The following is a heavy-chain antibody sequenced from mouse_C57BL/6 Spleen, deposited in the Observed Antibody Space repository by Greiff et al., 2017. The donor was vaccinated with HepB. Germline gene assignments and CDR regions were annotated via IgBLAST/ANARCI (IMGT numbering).Heavy chain of an antibody. CDR1: GYTFTDYE. J-gene: IGHJ2*01. V-gene: IGHV1-15*01. Sequence: QVQLQQSGAELVRPGASVTLSCKASGYTFTDYEMHWVKQTPVHGLEWIGAIDPETGGTAYNQKFKGKAILTADKSSSTAYMELRSLTSEDSAVYYCTREGYLYFDYWGQGTTFTVSS. CDR3: TREGYLYFDY. D-gene: IGHD3-1*01. CDR2: IDPETGGT.